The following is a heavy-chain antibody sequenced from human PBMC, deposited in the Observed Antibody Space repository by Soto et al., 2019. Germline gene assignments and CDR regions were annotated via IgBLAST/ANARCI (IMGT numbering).Heavy chain of an antibody. V-gene: IGHV4-59*01. CDR3: ARGTYYGSGNWFDP. CDR1: GGSISSYY. D-gene: IGHD3-10*01. J-gene: IGHJ5*02. Sequence: PSETLSLTCTVSGGSISSYYWSWIRQPPGKGLEWIGYIYYSGSTNYNPSLKSRVTISVDTSKNQFSLKLSSVTAADTAVYYCARGTYYGSGNWFDPWGQGTLVTVSS. CDR2: IYYSGST.